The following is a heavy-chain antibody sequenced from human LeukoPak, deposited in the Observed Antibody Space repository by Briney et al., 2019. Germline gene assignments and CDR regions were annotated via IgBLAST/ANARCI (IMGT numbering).Heavy chain of an antibody. CDR3: ARTIPNILTGYFPNWFDP. D-gene: IGHD3-9*01. V-gene: IGHV4-39*07. CDR1: GGSISSSSYY. Sequence: SETLSLTCTVSGGSISSSSYYWGWIRQPPGKGLEWIGSIYYSGSTYYNPSLKSRVTISVDTSKNQFSLKLSSVTAADTAVYYCARTIPNILTGYFPNWFDPWGQGTLVTVST. CDR2: IYYSGST. J-gene: IGHJ5*02.